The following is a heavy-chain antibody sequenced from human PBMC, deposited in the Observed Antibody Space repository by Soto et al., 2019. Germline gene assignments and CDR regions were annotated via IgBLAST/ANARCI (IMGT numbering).Heavy chain of an antibody. D-gene: IGHD3-16*01. J-gene: IGHJ3*01. V-gene: IGHV1-69*18. CDR1: GGTFSTYT. Sequence: QVHLVQSGAEVRKPGSSVKVSCKTSGGTFSTYTIFWVRQAPGQGLEWMGRIIPLFGTTSYAQNFQGRVTITAEESTSTTYMELSSLRAEDTAVYYCARGLDDRADEGFDVWGEGTAVTVSA. CDR2: IIPLFGTT. CDR3: ARGLDDRADEGFDV.